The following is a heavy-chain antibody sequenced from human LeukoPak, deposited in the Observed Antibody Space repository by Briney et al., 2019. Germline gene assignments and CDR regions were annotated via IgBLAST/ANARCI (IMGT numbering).Heavy chain of an antibody. J-gene: IGHJ4*02. CDR3: ARSGYGYPYDY. CDR1: GGSISSYY. V-gene: IGHV4-59*08. Sequence: KPSETLSLTCTVSGGSISSYYWSWIRQPPGKGLEWIGYIYHSGSTNYNPSLKSRVTISVDTSKNQFSLKLSSVTAADTAVYYCARSGYGYPYDYWGQGTLVTVSS. D-gene: IGHD5-18*01. CDR2: IYHSGST.